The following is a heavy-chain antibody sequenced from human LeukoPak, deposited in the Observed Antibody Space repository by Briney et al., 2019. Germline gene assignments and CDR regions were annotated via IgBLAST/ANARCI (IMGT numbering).Heavy chain of an antibody. CDR3: ARAMFRVARGAFDI. CDR2: IYSGGST. J-gene: IGHJ3*02. D-gene: IGHD2-15*01. V-gene: IGHV3-53*01. CDR1: GFTFSSYS. Sequence: GGSLRLSCAASGFTFSSYSMNWVRQAPGKGLEWVSVIYSGGSTCYADSVKGRFTISRDNSKNTLYLQMNSLRAEDTAVYYCARAMFRVARGAFDIWGHGTMVTVSS.